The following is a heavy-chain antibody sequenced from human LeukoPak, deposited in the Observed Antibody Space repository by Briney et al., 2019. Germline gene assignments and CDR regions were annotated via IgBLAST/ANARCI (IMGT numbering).Heavy chain of an antibody. J-gene: IGHJ4*02. D-gene: IGHD5-24*01. CDR3: ARGQRRHIDMAPIFDY. CDR2: ISYDGGYK. Sequence: GGSLRLSCSASGFTFSSYAMHWVRQAPGKGLEWVAVISYDGGYKYYADSVKGRFTISRDNSKNTLSLQMNSLRAEDTSVYYCARGQRRHIDMAPIFDYCGQGTLVTVSS. CDR1: GFTFSSYA. V-gene: IGHV3-30*04.